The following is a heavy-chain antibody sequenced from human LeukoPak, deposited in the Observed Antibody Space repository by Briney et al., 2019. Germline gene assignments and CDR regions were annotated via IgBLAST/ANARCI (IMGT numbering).Heavy chain of an antibody. CDR1: GGSFSGYY. J-gene: IGHJ4*02. CDR3: ARGRGYAYYYYSSGISLSDY. V-gene: IGHV4-34*01. Sequence: SETLSLTCAVYGGSFSGYYWSWIRQPPGKGLEWIGEINHSGSTNYNPSLKSRVTISVDTSKNQFSLKLSSVTAADTAVYYCARGRGYAYYYYSSGISLSDYWGQGTLVTVSS. D-gene: IGHD3-22*01. CDR2: INHSGST.